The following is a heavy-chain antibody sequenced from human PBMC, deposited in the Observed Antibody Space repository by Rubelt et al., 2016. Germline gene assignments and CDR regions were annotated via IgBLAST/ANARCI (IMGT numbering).Heavy chain of an antibody. CDR2: ISPNSGGT. D-gene: IGHD1-14*01. CDR1: GYTFSGYY. V-gene: IGHV1-2*06. J-gene: IGHJ5*02. CDR3: ARGDHNFDP. Sequence: QVQLVQSGAEVKKPGASVKVSCKASGYTFSGYYMHWVRQAPGQGLEWMGRISPNSGGTNYAQKFQGRVTMTRETSVGAAYLDLRRLTADDTAIYYCARGDHNFDPWGRGTLVTVSS.